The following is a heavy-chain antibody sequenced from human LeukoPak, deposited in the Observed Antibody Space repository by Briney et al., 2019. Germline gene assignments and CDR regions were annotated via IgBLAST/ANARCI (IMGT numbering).Heavy chain of an antibody. J-gene: IGHJ6*02. Sequence: SVKVSCKASGYTFTGYYMHWVRQAPGQGLEWMGGIIPIFGTANYAQKFQGRVTITADESTSTAYMELSSLRSEDTAVYYCARCTMIVAPMDVWGQGRTVT. V-gene: IGHV1-69*13. CDR1: GYTFTGYY. CDR3: ARCTMIVAPMDV. CDR2: IIPIFGTA. D-gene: IGHD3-22*01.